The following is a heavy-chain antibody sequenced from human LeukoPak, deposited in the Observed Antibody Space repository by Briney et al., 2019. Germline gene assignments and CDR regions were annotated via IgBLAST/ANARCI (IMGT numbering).Heavy chain of an antibody. CDR3: ARDRGTTSSAGYYFDY. Sequence: GRSLRLSCAASGFTFSQFGMHWVRQAPGKGLEWVAIIWYDGSEKFYGDSAKGRFTISRDNSKNTLYLQMNSLRAEDTAVYYCARDRGTTSSAGYYFDYWGQGTLVTVSS. CDR1: GFTFSQFG. D-gene: IGHD6-6*01. J-gene: IGHJ4*02. CDR2: IWYDGSEK. V-gene: IGHV3-33*01.